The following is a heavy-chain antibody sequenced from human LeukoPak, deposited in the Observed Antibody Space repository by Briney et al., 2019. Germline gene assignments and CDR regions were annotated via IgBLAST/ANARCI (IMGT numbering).Heavy chain of an antibody. J-gene: IGHJ4*02. D-gene: IGHD3-16*01. CDR3: ARAVGDLIDYYFDY. Sequence: GGSLRLSCAASGFTFSSYAMHWVRQAPGKGLEWVSGISWNSGRIGYADSVKGRFTISRDSTKNSLYLQMNSLRAEDTAFYYCARAVGDLIDYYFDYWGQGTLVTVSS. V-gene: IGHV3-9*01. CDR1: GFTFSSYA. CDR2: ISWNSGRI.